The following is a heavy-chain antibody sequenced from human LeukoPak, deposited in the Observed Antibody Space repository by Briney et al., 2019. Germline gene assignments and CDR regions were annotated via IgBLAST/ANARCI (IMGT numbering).Heavy chain of an antibody. CDR2: ISSSSSYI. Sequence: PGGSLRLSCAASGFTFSSYSMNWVRQAPGKGLEWVSSISSSSSYIYYADSVKGRFTISRDDAKNSLYLQMNSLRAEDTAVYYCARGRNYDILTGYPLYYFDYWGQGTLVTVSS. CDR3: ARGRNYDILTGYPLYYFDY. CDR1: GFTFSSYS. V-gene: IGHV3-21*01. D-gene: IGHD3-9*01. J-gene: IGHJ4*02.